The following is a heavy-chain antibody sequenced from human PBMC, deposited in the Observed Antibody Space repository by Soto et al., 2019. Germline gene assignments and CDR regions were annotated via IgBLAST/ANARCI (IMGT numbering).Heavy chain of an antibody. Sequence: SQTLSLSCAISGDSVSSNSAALNWIRQSPSRGLEWLGRTYYRSKWYNDYPVSVKSRTTTNPDTSKNQFSLQLNSVTPEDTAVYYCARDRGSGWTKGFDYWGQGTLVTVSS. CDR2: TYYRSKWYN. J-gene: IGHJ4*02. CDR3: ARDRGSGWTKGFDY. D-gene: IGHD6-19*01. V-gene: IGHV6-1*01. CDR1: GDSVSSNSAA.